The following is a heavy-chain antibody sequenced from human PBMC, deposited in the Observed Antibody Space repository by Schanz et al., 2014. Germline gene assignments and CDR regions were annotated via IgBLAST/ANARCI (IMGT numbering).Heavy chain of an antibody. D-gene: IGHD3-10*01. J-gene: IGHJ3*02. CDR1: GFTFSSYW. CDR2: INSVGSNT. V-gene: IGHV3-74*02. CDR3: AKGRFGELSAFDI. Sequence: VQLVESGGGLVKPGGSLRLSCAASGFTFSSYWMHWVRQDPGKGLVWVARINSVGSNTDYADSVTGRFTISRDNSKNTLFLQMNSLRVEDSAIYYCAKGRFGELSAFDIWGQGTMVTVS.